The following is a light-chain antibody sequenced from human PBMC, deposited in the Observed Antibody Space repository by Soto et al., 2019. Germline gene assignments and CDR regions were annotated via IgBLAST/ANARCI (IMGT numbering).Light chain of an antibody. CDR3: QVWDSSSDHVV. V-gene: IGLV3-21*02. CDR1: NIRTKS. Sequence: SYELSQPPSVSVAPGQTARITCGGNNIRTKSVHWYQQRPGQAPVVVVHDDSDRPSGIPERFSGSNSGSTATLTISRVEAGDEADYYCQVWDSSSDHVVFGGGTKVTVL. CDR2: DDS. J-gene: IGLJ2*01.